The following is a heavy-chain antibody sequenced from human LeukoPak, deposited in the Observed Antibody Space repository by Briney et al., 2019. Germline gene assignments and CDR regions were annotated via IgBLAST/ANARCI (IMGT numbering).Heavy chain of an antibody. D-gene: IGHD5-12*01. CDR2: INHSGST. CDR3: ARGGGEMATIIGFDY. V-gene: IGHV4-30-2*01. J-gene: IGHJ4*02. CDR1: GGSISSGGYS. Sequence: SETLSLTCAVSGGSISSGGYSWSWIRQPPGKGLEWIGEINHSGSTNYNPSLKSRVTISVDTSKNQFSLKLSSVTAADTAVYYCARGGGEMATIIGFDYWGQGTLVTVSS.